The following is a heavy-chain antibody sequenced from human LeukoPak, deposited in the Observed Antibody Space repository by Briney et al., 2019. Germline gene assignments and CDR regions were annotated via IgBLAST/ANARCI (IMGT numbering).Heavy chain of an antibody. CDR1: GGSISSGGYY. J-gene: IGHJ4*02. Sequence: SETLSLTCTVSGGSISSGGYYWSWIRQHPGKGLEWIGYIYYSGSTYYNPSLKSRVTISVDTSKNQFSLKLSSVTAADTAVYYCASMGYYYDSSGYYRYWGQGTLVTVSS. V-gene: IGHV4-31*03. D-gene: IGHD3-22*01. CDR3: ASMGYYYDSSGYYRY. CDR2: IYYSGST.